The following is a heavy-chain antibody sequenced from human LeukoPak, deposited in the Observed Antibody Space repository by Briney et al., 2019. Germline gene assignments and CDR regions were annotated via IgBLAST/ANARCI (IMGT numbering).Heavy chain of an antibody. V-gene: IGHV3-23*01. CDR2: ISGSGGST. Sequence: GGSLRLSCAASGFTFSSYAMSWVRQAPGKGLEGVSAISGSGGSTYYADSVKGRFTSSRDNAKNTLYLQMNSLRAEDTAVYYCAKASTGYCSGGSCYSFDYWGQGTLVTVSS. J-gene: IGHJ4*02. CDR1: GFTFSSYA. D-gene: IGHD2-15*01. CDR3: AKASTGYCSGGSCYSFDY.